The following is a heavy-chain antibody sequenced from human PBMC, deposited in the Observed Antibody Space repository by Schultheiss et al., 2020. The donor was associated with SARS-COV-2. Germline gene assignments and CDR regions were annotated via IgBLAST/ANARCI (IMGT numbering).Heavy chain of an antibody. V-gene: IGHV4-61*01. J-gene: IGHJ4*02. CDR3: ARDYCSGGSCYDY. Sequence: SETLSLTCTVSGGSISSSSYYWSWIRQPPGKGLEWIGYIYYSGSTNYNPSLKSRVTISVDTSKNQFSLKLSSVTAADTAVYYCARDYCSGGSCYDYWGQGTLVTVSS. CDR2: IYYSGST. D-gene: IGHD2-15*01. CDR1: GGSISSSSYY.